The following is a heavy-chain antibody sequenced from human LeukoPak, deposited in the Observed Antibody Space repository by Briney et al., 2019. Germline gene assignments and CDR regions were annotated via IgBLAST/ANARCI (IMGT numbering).Heavy chain of an antibody. V-gene: IGHV4-39*07. CDR3: ARGLGYSSDWSYNWFDS. J-gene: IGHJ5*01. Sequence: SETLSLTCTVSGDSISSSSYYWGWILQPPGKGLEWIGSIYYSGSTYYNPSLKSRVTISVDTSKNQFSLRLSSVTAADTAIYYCARGLGYSSDWSYNWFDSWGQGTLVTVSS. D-gene: IGHD6-19*01. CDR1: GDSISSSSYY. CDR2: IYYSGST.